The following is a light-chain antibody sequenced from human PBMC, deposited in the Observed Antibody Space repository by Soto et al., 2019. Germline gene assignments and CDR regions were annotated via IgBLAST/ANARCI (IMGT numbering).Light chain of an antibody. CDR2: KVF. CDR1: QSLVHSSGNTF. Sequence: DGLLTQSPLSLSVTVGQPASISCRSSQSLVHSSGNTFLSWFFQRPGQSPRRLIYKVFNRDSGAPDRFSGSGSGIHFTLQITRVQAEDVGVYYCMQYAHWPHSFGQGTKLEIK. CDR3: MQYAHWPHS. V-gene: IGKV2-30*02. J-gene: IGKJ2*03.